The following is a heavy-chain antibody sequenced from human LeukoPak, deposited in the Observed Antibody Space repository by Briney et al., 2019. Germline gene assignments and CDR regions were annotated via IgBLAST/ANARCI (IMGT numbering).Heavy chain of an antibody. CDR3: ASQQQLVLLDWFDP. V-gene: IGHV4-34*01. D-gene: IGHD6-13*01. Sequence: SETLSLTCAVYGGSFSGYCWSWIRQPPGKGLEWIGEINHSGSTNYNPSLKSRVTISVDTSKNQFSLKLSSVTAADTAVYYCASQQQLVLLDWFDPWGQGTLVTVSS. J-gene: IGHJ5*02. CDR2: INHSGST. CDR1: GGSFSGYC.